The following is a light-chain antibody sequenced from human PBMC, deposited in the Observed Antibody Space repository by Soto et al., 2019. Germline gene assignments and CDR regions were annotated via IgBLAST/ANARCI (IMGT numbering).Light chain of an antibody. CDR1: SSNIGAGYD. J-gene: IGLJ2*01. CDR3: QSYDSSLSGSVV. CDR2: GNS. V-gene: IGLV1-40*01. Sequence: QSVLTQPPSVSGAPGQRVTISCTGTSSNIGAGYDVHWYQQLPGTAPKLVIYGNSNRPSGVPDRFSGSKSGTSASLANTGLQAEDEADYYCQSYDSSLSGSVVFGGGTKLTVL.